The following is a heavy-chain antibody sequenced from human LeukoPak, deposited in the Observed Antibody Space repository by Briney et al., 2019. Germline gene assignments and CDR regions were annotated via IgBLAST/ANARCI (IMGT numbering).Heavy chain of an antibody. D-gene: IGHD3-10*01. CDR1: GFTFSSYA. Sequence: GGSLRLSCAASGFTFSSYAMSWVRQAPGKGLEWVSAISGSGGSTYYADSVKGRFTISRDNSKNTLYLQMNNLRAEDTAVYYCATPGRAMVRGVDNWLDPWGQGTLVTVSS. J-gene: IGHJ5*02. V-gene: IGHV3-23*01. CDR3: ATPGRAMVRGVDNWLDP. CDR2: ISGSGGST.